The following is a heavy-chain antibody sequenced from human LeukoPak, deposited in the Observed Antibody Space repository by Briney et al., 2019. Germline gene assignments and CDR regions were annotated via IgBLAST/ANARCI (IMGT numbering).Heavy chain of an antibody. CDR3: ARGRYDFWSGYSGSDY. V-gene: IGHV1-8*01. D-gene: IGHD3-3*01. CDR2: MNPNSGNT. Sequence: ASVKVSCKASGYTFTSYDINWVRQATGQGLEWMGRMNPNSGNTGYAQKFQGRVTMTRNTSISTAYMELSSLRSEDTAVYYCARGRYDFWSGYSGSDYWGQGTLVTVSS. CDR1: GYTFTSYD. J-gene: IGHJ4*02.